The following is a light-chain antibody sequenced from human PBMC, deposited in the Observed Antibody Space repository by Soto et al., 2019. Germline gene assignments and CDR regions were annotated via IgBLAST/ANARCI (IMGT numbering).Light chain of an antibody. CDR3: QQRSNWAPIT. J-gene: IGKJ3*01. CDR2: DAF. Sequence: EIVLTQSPATLSLSPGERATLSCRASQSVSSYLAWYQHKPGRAPRLLIYDAFNRATGVPVRFSGSGSGTDFTLTISSLEPEDFAVYYCQQRSNWAPITLGPGTKVDIK. CDR1: QSVSSY. V-gene: IGKV3-11*01.